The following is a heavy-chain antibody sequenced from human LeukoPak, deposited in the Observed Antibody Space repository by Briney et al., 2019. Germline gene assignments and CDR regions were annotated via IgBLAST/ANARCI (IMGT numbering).Heavy chain of an antibody. CDR1: GFTVSSNY. J-gene: IGHJ4*02. CDR2: IYSGGST. CDR3: ARGTVTMVDY. Sequence: GGFLRLSCAASGFTVSSNYMSWVRQAPGRGLEWVSVIYSGGSTYYADSVKGRFTISRDNSKNTLFLQMNSLRAGDTAVYYCARGTVTMVDYWGQGTLVTVSS. V-gene: IGHV3-66*01. D-gene: IGHD3-10*01.